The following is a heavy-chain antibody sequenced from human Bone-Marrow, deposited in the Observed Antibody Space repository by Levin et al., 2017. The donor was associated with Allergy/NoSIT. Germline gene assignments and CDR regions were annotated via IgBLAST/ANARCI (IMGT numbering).Heavy chain of an antibody. D-gene: IGHD1-1*01. J-gene: IGHJ4*02. CDR2: IIPIFASP. CDR3: FYGLQHGGSDY. Sequence: SVKVSCKASGGTFSNFAISWVRQAPGQGLQWMGGIIPIFASPSYAQKFQGRLTISADKSGNTASMEVSSLTLEDTAVYYCFYGLQHGGSDYWGPGTLVTVAS. V-gene: IGHV1-69*06. CDR1: GGTFSNFA.